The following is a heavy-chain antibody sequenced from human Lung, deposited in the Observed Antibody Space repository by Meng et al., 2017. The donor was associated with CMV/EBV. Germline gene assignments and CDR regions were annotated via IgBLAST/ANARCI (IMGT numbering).Heavy chain of an antibody. D-gene: IGHD3-9*01. V-gene: IGHV1-18*01. CDR1: DYNFASYG. J-gene: IGHJ4*02. CDR2: INTYNGNT. CDR3: ARSITIFQIDY. Sequence: VXVSCKGSDYNFASYGITWVRQAPGQGLEWMGWINTYNGNTKYAQKFQDRVIMTTDRSTRTAYMELRSLRSDDTAVYYCARSITIFQIDYWGQGTLVTVSS.